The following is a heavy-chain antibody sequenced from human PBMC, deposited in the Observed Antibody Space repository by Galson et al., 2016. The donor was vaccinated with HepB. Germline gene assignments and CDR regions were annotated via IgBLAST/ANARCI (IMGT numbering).Heavy chain of an antibody. V-gene: IGHV4-4*02. J-gene: IGHJ4*02. CDR3: ARHVGVPGTRGFDY. D-gene: IGHD2-2*01. CDR2: IYHSGTA. CDR1: GGSISSGHW. Sequence: ETLSLTCAVSGGSISSGHWWSWVRQPPGKGLEWIGEIYHSGTANYNPSLESRCTMSLYKSKNQITLKVTSVTAADTAVYYCARHVGVPGTRGFDYWGQGTLVTVSS.